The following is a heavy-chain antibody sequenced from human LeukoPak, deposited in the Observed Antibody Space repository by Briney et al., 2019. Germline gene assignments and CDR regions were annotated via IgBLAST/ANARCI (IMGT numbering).Heavy chain of an antibody. CDR3: AKDSLGSNCGGDCGWFDP. Sequence: GGSLRLSCAASGFTFSSYGMHWVRQAPGKGLEWVAFIRYDGSNKYYADSVKGRFTISRDNSKNTLYLQMNSLRAEDTAVYYCAKDSLGSNCGGDCGWFDPWGQGTLVTVSS. V-gene: IGHV3-30*02. J-gene: IGHJ5*02. D-gene: IGHD2-21*01. CDR2: IRYDGSNK. CDR1: GFTFSSYG.